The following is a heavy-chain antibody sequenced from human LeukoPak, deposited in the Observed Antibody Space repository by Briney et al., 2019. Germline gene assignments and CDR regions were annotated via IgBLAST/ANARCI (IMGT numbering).Heavy chain of an antibody. V-gene: IGHV3-33*01. J-gene: IGHJ4*02. CDR2: IWYDGSNK. CDR1: GFTFSSYG. CDR3: TRNPHPYCSGVHCPCDS. Sequence: GGSLRLSCAASGFTFSSYGMHWVRQAPGKGLEWVAVIWYDGSNKYYADSVKGRFTISRDNSKNTLYLQMNSLKTEDTGVYYCTRNPHPYCSGVHCPCDSWGQGTLVTVSS. D-gene: IGHD2-15*01.